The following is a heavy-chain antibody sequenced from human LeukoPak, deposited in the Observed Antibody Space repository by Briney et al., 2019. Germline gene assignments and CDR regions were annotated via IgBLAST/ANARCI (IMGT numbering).Heavy chain of an antibody. D-gene: IGHD2-15*01. J-gene: IGHJ4*02. CDR2: MDPDSGNT. CDR1: GYTFTSYD. V-gene: IGHV1-8*01. CDR3: ARRIRQDEY. Sequence: ASVKVSCKASGYTFTSYDIKWVRQATGQGLEWMGYMDPDSGNTGYAQKFQGRVTMTRNTSISTAYLEVNSLTSDDTAVYYCARRIRQDEYWGQGTLVAVSS.